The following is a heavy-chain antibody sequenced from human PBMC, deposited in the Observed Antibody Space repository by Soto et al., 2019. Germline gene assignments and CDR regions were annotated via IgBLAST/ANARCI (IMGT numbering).Heavy chain of an antibody. CDR1: GGSISSSSYY. CDR2: IYYSGST. V-gene: IGHV4-39*01. D-gene: IGHD3-9*01. J-gene: IGHJ3*02. Sequence: SETLSLTCTVSGGSISSSSYYWGWILQPPGKGLEWIGSIYYSGSTYYNPSLKSRVTISVDTSKNQFSLKLRSVTAADTAVYYCATFRTYYDILNYAFDIWGQGTMVTVSS. CDR3: ATFRTYYDILNYAFDI.